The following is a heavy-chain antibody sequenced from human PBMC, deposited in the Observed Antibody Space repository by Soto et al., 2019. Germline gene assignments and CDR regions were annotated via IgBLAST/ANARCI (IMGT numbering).Heavy chain of an antibody. CDR2: INHSGST. Sequence: SETLSLTCAVYGGSFSGYYWSWIRQPPGKGLEWIGEINHSGSTNYNPSLKSRVTISVDTSKNQFSLKLSSVTAADTAVYYCARGLRPTATTYYYMDVWGKGTTVTVSS. CDR3: ARGLRPTATTYYYMDV. CDR1: GGSFSGYY. J-gene: IGHJ6*03. V-gene: IGHV4-34*01. D-gene: IGHD4-17*01.